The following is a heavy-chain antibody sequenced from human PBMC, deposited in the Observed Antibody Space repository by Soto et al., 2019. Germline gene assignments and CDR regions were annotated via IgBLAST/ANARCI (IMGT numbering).Heavy chain of an antibody. V-gene: IGHV1-18*01. CDR3: ARSGSSGYSLDY. CDR2: ISAYNGNT. CDR1: GYTFTSYG. Sequence: QVQLVQSGAEVKEPGASVKVSCKASGYTFTSYGLNWVRQAPGQGLEWMGWISAYNGNTNYAQKFQGRVTMTTDTSTSTGYMELRSVRSDDTAVYYCARSGSSGYSLDYWGQGTLVTVSA. J-gene: IGHJ4*02. D-gene: IGHD3-22*01.